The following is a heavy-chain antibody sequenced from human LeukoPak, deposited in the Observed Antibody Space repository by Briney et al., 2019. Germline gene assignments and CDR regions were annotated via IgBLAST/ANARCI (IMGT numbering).Heavy chain of an antibody. J-gene: IGHJ4*02. CDR1: GFTFSSYA. CDR2: ISGSGGST. Sequence: PGGSLRLSCAASGFTFSSYAMSWVRQAPGKGLEWVSAISGSGGSTYYADSVKGRFTISGDNSKNTLYLQMNSLRAEDTAVYYCAKIPYSSSWYYFDYWGQGTLVTVSS. V-gene: IGHV3-23*01. CDR3: AKIPYSSSWYYFDY. D-gene: IGHD6-13*01.